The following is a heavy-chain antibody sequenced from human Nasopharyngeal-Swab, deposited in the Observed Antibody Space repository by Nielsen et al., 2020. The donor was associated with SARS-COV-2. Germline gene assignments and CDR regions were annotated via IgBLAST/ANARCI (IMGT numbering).Heavy chain of an antibody. Sequence: SSVTVSCKASRGTFSSYAISWLRQAPGQGLEWMVGILPIFGTANYAQKFQGRVTITADESTSTAYMELSSLRSEDTSVYYCARNKKREYSSSRHAFDIWGQGTMVTVSS. CDR1: RGTFSSYA. D-gene: IGHD6-6*01. CDR3: ARNKKREYSSSRHAFDI. V-gene: IGHV1-69*13. CDR2: ILPIFGTA. J-gene: IGHJ3*02.